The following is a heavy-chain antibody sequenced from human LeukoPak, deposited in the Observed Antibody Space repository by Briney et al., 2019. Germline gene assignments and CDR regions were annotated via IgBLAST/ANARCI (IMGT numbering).Heavy chain of an antibody. CDR1: GFSVRSNY. CDR3: ARGKVYYYYDY. CDR2: LHSGGDT. V-gene: IGHV3-53*01. D-gene: IGHD5/OR15-5a*01. J-gene: IGHJ4*02. Sequence: TGGSLRLSCAASGFSVRSNYMSWVRQAPGKGLEWVSVLHSGGDTYYADSVKGRFTVSRDDSENTLYLQMNSPRAEDTAVYYCARGKVYYYYDYWGQGTLVTVSS.